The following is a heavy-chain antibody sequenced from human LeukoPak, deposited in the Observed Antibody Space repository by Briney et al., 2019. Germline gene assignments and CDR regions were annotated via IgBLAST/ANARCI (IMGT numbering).Heavy chain of an antibody. Sequence: SETLSLTCTVSGGSISSYYWSWVRQPPGKGLEWIGYIYYSGSTNYNPSLKSRVTISVDTSKNQFSLKLSSVTAADTAVYYCARVRIDYYDSSGYYVVWFDPWGQGTLVTVSS. J-gene: IGHJ5*02. CDR2: IYYSGST. CDR3: ARVRIDYYDSSGYYVVWFDP. CDR1: GGSISSYY. V-gene: IGHV4-59*01. D-gene: IGHD3-22*01.